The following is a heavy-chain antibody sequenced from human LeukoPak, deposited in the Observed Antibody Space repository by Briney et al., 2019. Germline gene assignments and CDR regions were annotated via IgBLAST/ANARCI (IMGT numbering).Heavy chain of an antibody. J-gene: IGHJ6*04. CDR3: ATDTQYYYGSGTSLDV. V-gene: IGHV3-30*04. CDR1: GFTFSSYA. D-gene: IGHD3-10*01. Sequence: GGSLRLSCAASGFTFSSYAMHWVRQAPGKGLEWVALISYDGSNKYYADSVKGRFTISRDNSKNTLYLQMNSLRAEDTAVYYCATDTQYYYGSGTSLDVWGKGTTVTISS. CDR2: ISYDGSNK.